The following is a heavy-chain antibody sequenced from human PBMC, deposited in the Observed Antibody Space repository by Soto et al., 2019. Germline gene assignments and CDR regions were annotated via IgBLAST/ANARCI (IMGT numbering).Heavy chain of an antibody. CDR1: GSTFSDYY. CDR2: ISSSSSYT. Sequence: QVQLVESGGGLVKPGGSLRLSCAASGSTFSDYYMSWIRQAPGKGLEWVSYISSSSSYTNYADSVKGRFTISRDNAKNSLYLQMNSLRAEDTAVYYCARAVYGDYQNPNWFDPWGQGTLVTVSS. CDR3: ARAVYGDYQNPNWFDP. V-gene: IGHV3-11*06. J-gene: IGHJ5*02. D-gene: IGHD4-17*01.